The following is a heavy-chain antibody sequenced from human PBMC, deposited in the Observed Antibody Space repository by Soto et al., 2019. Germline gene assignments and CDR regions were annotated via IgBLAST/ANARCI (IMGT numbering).Heavy chain of an antibody. CDR1: GFTFRSYA. V-gene: IGHV3-48*02. CDR2: INSGSSTI. D-gene: IGHD5-12*01. CDR3: VRDRGYTGYDLEY. Sequence: EVQLVESGGGLVQPGGSLRLSCAASGFTFRSYAMNWVRQAPGKGLEWVSYINSGSSTIYYADSAKGRFSISRDNAKNSLYMQMNSLRDEDTDVYFCVRDRGYTGYDLEYWGQGALVTVSS. J-gene: IGHJ4*02.